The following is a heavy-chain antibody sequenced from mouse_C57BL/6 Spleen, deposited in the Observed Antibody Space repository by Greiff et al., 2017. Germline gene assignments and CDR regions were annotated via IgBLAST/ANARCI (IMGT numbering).Heavy chain of an antibody. Sequence: QVQLQQPGAELVKPGASVKMSCKASGYTFTSYWITWVKQRPGQGLEWIGDIYPGSGSTNYNEKFKSKATLTVDTSSSTAYMQLSSLTSEDSAVYYGSRGPDCYGSRGYFDVWGKGTTVTVSS. CDR2: IYPGSGST. V-gene: IGHV1-55*01. CDR1: GYTFTSYW. CDR3: SRGPDCYGSRGYFDV. J-gene: IGHJ1*03. D-gene: IGHD1-1*01.